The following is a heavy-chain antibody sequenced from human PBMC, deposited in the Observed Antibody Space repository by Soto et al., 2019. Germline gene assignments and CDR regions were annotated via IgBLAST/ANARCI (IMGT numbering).Heavy chain of an antibody. CDR2: IYYSGST. D-gene: IGHD3-22*01. CDR1: GGSISSGDYY. Sequence: QVQLQESGPGLVKPSQTLSLTCTVSGGSISSGDYYWSWIRQPPGKGLEWIGYIYYSGSTYYNPSLKSRVTISVDTSKNQFSLKLSSVTAADTAVYYCASQTYYYDSSGYRQYEAFDIWGQGTMVTVSS. V-gene: IGHV4-30-4*01. J-gene: IGHJ3*02. CDR3: ASQTYYYDSSGYRQYEAFDI.